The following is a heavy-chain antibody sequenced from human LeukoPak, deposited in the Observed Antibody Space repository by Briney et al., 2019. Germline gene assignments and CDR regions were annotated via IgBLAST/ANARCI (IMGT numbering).Heavy chain of an antibody. Sequence: GGSLRLSCAASGFTFSSYAMHWVPQAPGKGLEWVAVIAYDGSNKYYADSVKGRFTISRDNSKNTLYLQMNSLRTEDTTVYYCARETEAFDIWGQGTMVTVSS. CDR3: ARETEAFDI. CDR1: GFTFSSYA. J-gene: IGHJ3*02. V-gene: IGHV3-30*04. D-gene: IGHD1-14*01. CDR2: IAYDGSNK.